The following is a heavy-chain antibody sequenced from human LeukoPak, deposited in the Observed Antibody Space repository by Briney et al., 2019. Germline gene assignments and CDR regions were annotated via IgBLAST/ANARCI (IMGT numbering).Heavy chain of an antibody. V-gene: IGHV3-33*01. CDR2: IWYDGSNK. CDR3: ARDAGRYGDYVDY. J-gene: IGHJ4*02. D-gene: IGHD4-17*01. Sequence: GRSLRLSCAASGFTFSSYGMHWVRQAPGKGLEWVAVIWYDGSNKYYADSVKGRLTISRDNSKNTLYLQMNSLRAEDTAVYYCARDAGRYGDYVDYWGQGTLVTVSS. CDR1: GFTFSSYG.